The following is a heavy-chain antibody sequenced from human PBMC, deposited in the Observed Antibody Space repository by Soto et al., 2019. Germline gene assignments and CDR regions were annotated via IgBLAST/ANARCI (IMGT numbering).Heavy chain of an antibody. D-gene: IGHD1-1*01. J-gene: IGHJ4*02. CDR3: ARRAETNGWNGFGADKYYFDF. Sequence: ASVKVSCKASGYTFTSYDIYWVRQATGQGLEWMGWMNPNTGNSGYAQKFQGRVTVTSDTSISTAHMELSSLRSEDTAVYYCARRAETNGWNGFGADKYYFDFWGQGNMVTVSS. CDR2: MNPNTGNS. V-gene: IGHV1-8*01. CDR1: GYTFTSYD.